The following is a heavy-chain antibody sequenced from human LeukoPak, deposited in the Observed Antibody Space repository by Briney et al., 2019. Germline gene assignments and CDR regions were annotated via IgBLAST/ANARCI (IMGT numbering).Heavy chain of an antibody. J-gene: IGHJ5*02. CDR2: ISGGGGST. D-gene: IGHD3-16*02. V-gene: IGHV3-23*01. Sequence: GGSLRLSCAASGFTFSSYAMSWVRQAPGKGLEWVSAISGGGGSTYYADSVKGRFTISRDNSKNTLYLQMNSLRAEDTAVYYCAKVQSGYYDYVWGSYRYSWFDPWGQGILVTVSS. CDR1: GFTFSSYA. CDR3: AKVQSGYYDYVWGSYRYSWFDP.